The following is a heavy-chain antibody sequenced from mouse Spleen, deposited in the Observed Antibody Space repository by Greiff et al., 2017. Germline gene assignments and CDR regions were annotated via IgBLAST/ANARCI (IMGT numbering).Heavy chain of an antibody. Sequence: EVQRVESGPGLVKPSQSLSLTCSVTGYSITSGYYWNWIRQFPGNKLEWMGYISYDGSNNYNPSLKNRISITRDTSKNQFFLKLNSVTTEDTATYYCARGYYGYDVFAYWGQGTLVTVSA. J-gene: IGHJ3*01. V-gene: IGHV3-6*01. CDR2: ISYDGSN. CDR3: ARGYYGYDVFAY. CDR1: GYSITSGYY. D-gene: IGHD2-2*01.